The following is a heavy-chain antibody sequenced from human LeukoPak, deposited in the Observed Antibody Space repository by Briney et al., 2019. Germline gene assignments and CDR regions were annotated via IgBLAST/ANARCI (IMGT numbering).Heavy chain of an antibody. J-gene: IGHJ4*02. D-gene: IGHD3-10*01. Sequence: ASVKVSCKASGYTFTSYGISWVRQPPGQGLEWMGWIRVYNGNTNYAQKLQGRVTMTTDTSTSAAYMELRSLRSDDTAVYYCAREHYGSGSYLGDYWGQGTLVTVSS. CDR1: GYTFTSYG. CDR2: IRVYNGNT. V-gene: IGHV1-18*01. CDR3: AREHYGSGSYLGDY.